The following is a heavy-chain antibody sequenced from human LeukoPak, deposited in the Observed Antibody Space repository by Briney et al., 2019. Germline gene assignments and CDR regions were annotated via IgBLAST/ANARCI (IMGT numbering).Heavy chain of an antibody. CDR3: MSEYYDFWSGYAANLDY. CDR1: GFTFSTYS. Sequence: GGSLRLSCAVSGFTFSTYSMNWVRQAPGKGLEWVSSISSSSSYIYYADSVKGRFTISRDNAKNSLYLQMNSLKTEDTAVYYCMSEYYDFWSGYAANLDYWGQGTLVTVSS. CDR2: ISSSSSYI. J-gene: IGHJ4*02. V-gene: IGHV3-21*03. D-gene: IGHD3-3*01.